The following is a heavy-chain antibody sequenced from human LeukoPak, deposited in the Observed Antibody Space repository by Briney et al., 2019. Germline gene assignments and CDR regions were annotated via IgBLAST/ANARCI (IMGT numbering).Heavy chain of an antibody. CDR1: GFTFSDDY. D-gene: IGHD5-18*01. Sequence: GGSLRLSCTASGFTFSDDYMSWIRQAPGKGLEWGSYISRSVGTIYYADSVRGGVTISRDNDKSTLYLQMNSLGAEDTRVYYCTRATWDTGNPFDYWGQGTLVTVSS. V-gene: IGHV3-11*04. CDR3: TRATWDTGNPFDY. J-gene: IGHJ4*02. CDR2: ISRSVGTI.